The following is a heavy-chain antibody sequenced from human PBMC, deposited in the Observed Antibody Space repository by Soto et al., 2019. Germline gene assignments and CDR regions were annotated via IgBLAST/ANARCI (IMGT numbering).Heavy chain of an antibody. CDR2: IYINGST. Sequence: XGSLRLSCAASGFSVSSNYMSWVRQAPGEGLEWVAIIYINGSTDYADSVQGRFSVSRDIYKNTLFLQMNNLRAEDTAVYFCSGDPSGYDEGDWYHGVDVWGQGTTVTVSS. CDR1: GFSVSSNY. CDR3: SGDPSGYDEGDWYHGVDV. J-gene: IGHJ6*02. D-gene: IGHD5-12*01. V-gene: IGHV3-53*01.